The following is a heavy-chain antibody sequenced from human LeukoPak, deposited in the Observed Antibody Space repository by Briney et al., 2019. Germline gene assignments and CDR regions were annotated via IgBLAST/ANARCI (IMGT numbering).Heavy chain of an antibody. D-gene: IGHD6-6*01. J-gene: IGHJ6*03. CDR2: IRYDGSSK. V-gene: IGHV3-30*02. CDR3: AKGYSSSSTYYYFYMDV. CDR1: GFTFSSHG. Sequence: GGSLRLSCAASGFTFSSHGMHWVRQAPGKGLEWVAFIRYDGSSKYYADSVKGRFTISRDNSKNTLYLQMNSLRAEDTAVYYCAKGYSSSSTYYYFYMDVWGKGTTVTVSS.